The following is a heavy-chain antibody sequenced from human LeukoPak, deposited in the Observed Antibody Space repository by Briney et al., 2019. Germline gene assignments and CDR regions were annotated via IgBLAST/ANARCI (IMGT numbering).Heavy chain of an antibody. Sequence: GGSLRLSCAASGFTFTRYAMGWVRQAPGKGLEWVSCITNSGGGTFYADSVKGRFTIARDNSKNTLYLQMNSLRAEDTAVYYCAKDLWTDSSGWNYFDYWGQGTLVTVSS. V-gene: IGHV3-23*01. CDR2: ITNSGGGT. D-gene: IGHD6-19*01. CDR3: AKDLWTDSSGWNYFDY. J-gene: IGHJ4*02. CDR1: GFTFTRYA.